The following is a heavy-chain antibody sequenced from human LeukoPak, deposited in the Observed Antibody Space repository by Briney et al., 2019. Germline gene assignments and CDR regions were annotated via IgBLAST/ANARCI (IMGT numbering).Heavy chain of an antibody. Sequence: PSETLSLTCTVSGGSISSYYWSWIRQPPGKGLEWIGYIYYSGSTNYNPSLKSRVTISVDTSKNQFSQKLSSVTAADTAVYYCARHPAAAAPGYWGQGTLVTVSS. CDR3: ARHPAAAAPGY. CDR1: GGSISSYY. J-gene: IGHJ4*02. V-gene: IGHV4-59*08. D-gene: IGHD6-13*01. CDR2: IYYSGST.